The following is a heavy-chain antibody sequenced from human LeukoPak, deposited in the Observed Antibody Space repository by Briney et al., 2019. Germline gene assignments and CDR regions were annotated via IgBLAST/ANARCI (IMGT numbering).Heavy chain of an antibody. CDR2: ISSSSSYI. J-gene: IGHJ4*02. V-gene: IGHV3-21*01. CDR3: ARVYYYDSTPLGY. CDR1: GFTFSNYA. D-gene: IGHD3-22*01. Sequence: GGSLRLSCAASGFTFSNYAMNWVRQAPGKGLEWVSSISSSSSYIYYADSVKGRFTISRDNAKNSLYLQMNSLRAEDTAVYYCARVYYYDSTPLGYWGQGTLVTVSS.